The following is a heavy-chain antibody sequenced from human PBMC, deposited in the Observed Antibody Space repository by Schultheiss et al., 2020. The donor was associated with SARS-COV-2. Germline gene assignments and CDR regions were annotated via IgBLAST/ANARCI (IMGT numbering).Heavy chain of an antibody. J-gene: IGHJ1*01. V-gene: IGHV4-61*01. Sequence: SETLSLTCTVSGGSVSSGSYYWSWIRQPPGKGLEWIGYIYYSGSTNYNPSLKSRVTISVDTSKNQFSLKLSSVTAADTAVYYCARVGSSSWYEYFQHWGQGTLVTVSS. CDR3: ARVGSSSWYEYFQH. CDR2: IYYSGST. D-gene: IGHD6-13*01. CDR1: GGSVSSGSYY.